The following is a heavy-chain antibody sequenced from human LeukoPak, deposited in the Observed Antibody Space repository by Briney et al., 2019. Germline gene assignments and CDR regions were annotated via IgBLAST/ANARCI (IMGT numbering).Heavy chain of an antibody. CDR3: ARMRSGGGLYYYYYYMDV. CDR1: GFTFSSYS. J-gene: IGHJ6*03. D-gene: IGHD1-1*01. CDR2: ISSSSSTI. Sequence: GGSLRLSCAASGFTFSSYSMNWVRQAPGKGLEWVSYISSSSSTIYYADSVKGRFTISRDNAKNSLYLQMNSLRAEDTAVYYCARMRSGGGLYYYYYYMDVWGKGTTVTVSS. V-gene: IGHV3-48*04.